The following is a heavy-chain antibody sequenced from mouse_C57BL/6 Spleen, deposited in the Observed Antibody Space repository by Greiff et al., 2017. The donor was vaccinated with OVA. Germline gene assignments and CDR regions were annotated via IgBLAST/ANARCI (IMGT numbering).Heavy chain of an antibody. V-gene: IGHV1-52*01. CDR3: ARVNYYGSRYFDV. CDR1: GYTFTSYW. D-gene: IGHD1-1*01. Sequence: QVQLQQPGAELVRPGSSVKLSCKASGYTFTSYWMHWVKQRPIQGLEWIGNIDPSDSETHYNQKFKYKATLTVDKSSSTAYMQLSSLTSEDSAVYYCARVNYYGSRYFDVWGTGTTVTVSS. J-gene: IGHJ1*03. CDR2: IDPSDSET.